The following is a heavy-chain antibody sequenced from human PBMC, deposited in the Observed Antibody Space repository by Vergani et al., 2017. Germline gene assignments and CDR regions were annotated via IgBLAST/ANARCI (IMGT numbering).Heavy chain of an antibody. V-gene: IGHV4-31*11. D-gene: IGHD6-25*01. CDR3: ARVDTQVPATSHFYYMDV. CDR1: GGSISSGDHC. J-gene: IGHJ6*03. CDR2: IFYSGTT. Sequence: QVQLQESGPGVVKPSQTLSLTCAVSGGSISSGDHCWTWIRQRPGKGLEWIGYIFYSGTTYDNPSLRRRLTISVDTSQNQFSLKLRPVTAADTAVYYCARVDTQVPATSHFYYMDVWGKGTTVVVSS.